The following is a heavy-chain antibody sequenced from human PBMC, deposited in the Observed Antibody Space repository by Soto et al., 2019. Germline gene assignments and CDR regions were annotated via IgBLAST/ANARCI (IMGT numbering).Heavy chain of an antibody. Sequence: QVQLQESGPGLVKPSETLSLTCTVSGGSISSYYWSWIRKPPGKGLEWMGYIYYSGSTNYNPSLKSRVTISVDTSKNQFSLKLSSVTAADTAVYYCARGRYYYDSSGYYSPLYWYFDLWGRGTLVTVSS. CDR3: ARGRYYYDSSGYYSPLYWYFDL. D-gene: IGHD3-22*01. CDR1: GGSISSYY. V-gene: IGHV4-59*01. CDR2: IYYSGST. J-gene: IGHJ2*01.